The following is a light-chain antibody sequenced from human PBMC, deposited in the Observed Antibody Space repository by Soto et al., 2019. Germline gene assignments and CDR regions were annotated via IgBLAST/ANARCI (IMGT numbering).Light chain of an antibody. CDR2: AAS. Sequence: IQLTQSPSSLSASVGDRVTITCRASQGISSHLAWYHQKPGKAPKLLIFAASTLQGGVPSRFSGSGSGTDFTLTISSLQPEDFATYYCQQFNSYPFTFGPGTKVDIK. CDR1: QGISSH. V-gene: IGKV1-9*01. J-gene: IGKJ3*01. CDR3: QQFNSYPFT.